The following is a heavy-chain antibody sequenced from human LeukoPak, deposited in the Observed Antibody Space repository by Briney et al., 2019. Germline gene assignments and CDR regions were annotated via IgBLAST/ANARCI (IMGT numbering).Heavy chain of an antibody. CDR3: APTVTTGYYYYMDV. J-gene: IGHJ6*03. V-gene: IGHV4-39*01. CDR1: GGSISSSSYY. D-gene: IGHD4-17*01. CDR2: IYYSGST. Sequence: SVTLSLTCTVSGGSISSSSYYWGWIRQPPGKGLEWIGSIYYSGSTYYNPSLKSRVTISVDTSKNQFSLKLSSVTAADTAVYYCAPTVTTGYYYYMDVWGKGTTVTVSS.